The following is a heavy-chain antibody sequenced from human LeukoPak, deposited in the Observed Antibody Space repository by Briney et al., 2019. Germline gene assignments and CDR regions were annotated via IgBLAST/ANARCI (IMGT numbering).Heavy chain of an antibody. V-gene: IGHV1-46*01. D-gene: IGHD1-1*01. J-gene: IGHJ4*02. CDR2: INPSGGST. CDR1: GYTFTSYY. CDR3: ARVGTTGTSRTFDY. Sequence: ASVKVSCTASGYTFTSYYMHWVRQAPGQGLEWMGIINPSGGSTSYAQKLQGRVTMTRDMFTSTVYMELSSLRSEDTAVYYCARVGTTGTSRTFDYWGQGTLVTVSS.